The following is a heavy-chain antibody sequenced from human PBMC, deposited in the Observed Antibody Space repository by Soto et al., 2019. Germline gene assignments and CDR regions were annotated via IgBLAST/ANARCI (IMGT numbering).Heavy chain of an antibody. CDR2: IYYSGST. D-gene: IGHD3-22*01. V-gene: IGHV4-59*01. Sequence: PSETLSLTCTVSGGSISSSYWSWIRQPPGKGLEWIGYIYYSGSTNYNPSLKSRVTISVDTSKNQFSLKLSSVTAADTAVYYCASGAYYDSSGYLSSFDYWGQGTLVTVSS. CDR3: ASGAYYDSSGYLSSFDY. J-gene: IGHJ4*02. CDR1: GGSISSSY.